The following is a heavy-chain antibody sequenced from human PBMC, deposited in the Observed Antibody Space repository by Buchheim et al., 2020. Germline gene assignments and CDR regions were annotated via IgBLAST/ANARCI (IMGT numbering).Heavy chain of an antibody. CDR3: ARTDGDYAVYYYGMDV. CDR1: GYTFTSYY. J-gene: IGHJ6*02. Sequence: QVQLVQSGAEVKKPGASVKVSCKASGYTFTSYYMHWVRQAPGQGLEWMGIINPSGGSTSYAQKFQGRVTMTRDTSTSTVYMELSSLRSEDTAVYHCARTDGDYAVYYYGMDVWGQGTT. CDR2: INPSGGST. V-gene: IGHV1-46*01. D-gene: IGHD4-17*01.